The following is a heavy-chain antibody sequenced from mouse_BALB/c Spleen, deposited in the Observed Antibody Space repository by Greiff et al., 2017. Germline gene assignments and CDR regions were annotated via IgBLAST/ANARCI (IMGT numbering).Heavy chain of an antibody. J-gene: IGHJ1*01. D-gene: IGHD2-4*01. Sequence: EVMLVESGGGLVQPGGSRKLSCAASGFTFSDYGMAWVRQAPGKGPEWVAFISNLAYSIYYADTVTGRFTISRENAKNTLYLEMSSLRSEDTAMYYCARDYYDYDGWYFDVWGAGTTVTVSS. V-gene: IGHV5-15*02. CDR2: ISNLAYSI. CDR3: ARDYYDYDGWYFDV. CDR1: GFTFSDYG.